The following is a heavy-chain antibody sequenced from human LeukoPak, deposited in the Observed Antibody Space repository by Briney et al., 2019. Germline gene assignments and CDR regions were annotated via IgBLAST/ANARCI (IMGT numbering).Heavy chain of an antibody. Sequence: GRSLRLSCSASGFTFSSYSMHWVRQAPGKGLEWVAVISYDGNNKYDADSVKGRFTISRDNSKNTLYQQMNSLRAEDTAVYYCARLPGYCSSNSCYKMTIPFDYWGQGTLVTVSS. CDR1: GFTFSSYS. D-gene: IGHD2-2*02. CDR3: ARLPGYCSSNSCYKMTIPFDY. CDR2: ISYDGNNK. V-gene: IGHV3-30-3*01. J-gene: IGHJ4*02.